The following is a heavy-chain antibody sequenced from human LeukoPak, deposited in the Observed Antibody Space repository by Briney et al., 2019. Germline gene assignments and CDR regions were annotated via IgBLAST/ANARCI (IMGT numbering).Heavy chain of an antibody. CDR1: GFTFTSYA. CDR2: ISSSGDTT. CDR3: ATDGGSAWFLDY. D-gene: IGHD6-19*01. V-gene: IGHV3-23*01. J-gene: IGHJ4*02. Sequence: GGSLKLSCAASGFTFTSYAISWIRQAPGEGLEWVSYISSSGDTTYNAASVKGRVSITGDNARNPRYRQRNSRKAGDTAVDYCATDGGSAWFLDYWGEGPLVTVPS.